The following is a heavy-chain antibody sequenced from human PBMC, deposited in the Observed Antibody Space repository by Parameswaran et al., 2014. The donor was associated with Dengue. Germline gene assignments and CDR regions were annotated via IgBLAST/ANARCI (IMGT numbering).Heavy chain of an antibody. CDR3: ARQISGYEYGQDDC. D-gene: IGHD5-12*01. Sequence: RWIRQPPGKGLEWIGQIYHSGSTNYNPSLKSRVTISVDKSKNQFSLRLTSVTAADTAVYYCARQISGYEYGQDDCWGQGTLVTVSS. J-gene: IGHJ4*02. CDR2: IYHSGST. V-gene: IGHV4-4*02.